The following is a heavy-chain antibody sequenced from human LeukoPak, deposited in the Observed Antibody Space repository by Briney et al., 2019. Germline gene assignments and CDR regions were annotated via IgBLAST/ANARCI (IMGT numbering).Heavy chain of an antibody. J-gene: IGHJ3*02. CDR1: GDTLSSYA. CDR2: IIPIFATA. Sequence: GASVTVSCKASGDTLSSYAISWVRQAPGEGLEWMGGIIPIFATANYAQKFQGRVTITADESTSTAYMELSSLRSEDTAVYYCARGQMATINAFNIWGQGTMVTVSS. CDR3: ARGQMATINAFNI. V-gene: IGHV1-69*13. D-gene: IGHD5-24*01.